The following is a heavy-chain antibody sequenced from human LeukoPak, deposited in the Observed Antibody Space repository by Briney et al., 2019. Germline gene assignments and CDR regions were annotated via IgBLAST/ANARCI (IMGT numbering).Heavy chain of an antibody. CDR2: INHSGST. CDR3: ARVSGSFLGVDY. J-gene: IGHJ4*02. Sequence: GSLRLSCAASGFSFSDAWMSWVRQIPGKGLEWIGEINHSGSTNYNPSLKSRVTISVDTSKNQFSLKLSSVTAADTAVYYCARVSGSFLGVDYWGQGTLVTVS. D-gene: IGHD1-26*01. CDR1: GFSFSDAW. V-gene: IGHV4-34*01.